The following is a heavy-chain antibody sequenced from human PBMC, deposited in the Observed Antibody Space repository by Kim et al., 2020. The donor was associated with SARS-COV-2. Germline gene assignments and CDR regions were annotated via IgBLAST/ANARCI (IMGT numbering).Heavy chain of an antibody. CDR3: ARGGIFGVANTFDP. D-gene: IGHD3-3*01. V-gene: IGHV1-24*01. Sequence: YTQTCHDSVTMTADTSTDTAYMELSSLRSEDTAVYYCARGGIFGVANTFDPWGQGTLVTVSS. J-gene: IGHJ5*02.